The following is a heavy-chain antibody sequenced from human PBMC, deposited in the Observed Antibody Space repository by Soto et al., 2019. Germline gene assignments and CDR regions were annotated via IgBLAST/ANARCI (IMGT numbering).Heavy chain of an antibody. J-gene: IGHJ5*02. CDR1: GFTFSSYS. D-gene: IGHD2-15*01. Sequence: GGSLRLSCAASGFTFSSYSMNWVRQAPGKGLEWVSSISSSSSYIYYADSVKGRFTISRDNAKNSLYLQMNSLRAEDTAVYYCARGPFGEYCSGGSCYSPWRNWFDPWGQGTLVTVSS. CDR3: ARGPFGEYCSGGSCYSPWRNWFDP. V-gene: IGHV3-21*01. CDR2: ISSSSSYI.